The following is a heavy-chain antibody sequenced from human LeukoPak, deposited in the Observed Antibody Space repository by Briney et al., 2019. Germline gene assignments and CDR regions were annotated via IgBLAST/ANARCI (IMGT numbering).Heavy chain of an antibody. CDR3: ARGRGSWYGVYFDY. D-gene: IGHD6-13*01. CDR1: GFTFTVYW. J-gene: IGHJ4*02. CDR2: IKRDGSEK. V-gene: IGHV3-7*01. Sequence: GGSLRPSCAASGFTFTVYWMSCVRQSPGKGLEWGANIKRDGSEKYYVDSVKGRFTISRDNAKNSLYLQMNSLRTEDTAVYYCARGRGSWYGVYFDYWGQGTLVTVSS.